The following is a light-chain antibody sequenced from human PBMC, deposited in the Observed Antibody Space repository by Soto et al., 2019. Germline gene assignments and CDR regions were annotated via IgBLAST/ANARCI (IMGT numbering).Light chain of an antibody. V-gene: IGLV2-14*01. CDR1: SSDVGPYNY. CDR3: FSFTTDWTHV. CDR2: EVS. J-gene: IGLJ1*01. Sequence: QSVLTQPASVSGSPGQSITISCTRNSSDVGPYNYVSWFQQHPGKAPTLIISEVSNRPSGVSNRFSGSKSGNAASLTISGLQAEDEADYFCFSFTTDWTHVFGTGTKVTVL.